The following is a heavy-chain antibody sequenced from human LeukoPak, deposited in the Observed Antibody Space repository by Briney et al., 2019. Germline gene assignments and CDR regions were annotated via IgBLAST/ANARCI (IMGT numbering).Heavy chain of an antibody. J-gene: IGHJ4*02. CDR1: GFTFTTYS. V-gene: IGHV3-48*01. Sequence: GGSLRLSCAASGFTFTTYSMNWVRQAPRKGLEWVSYITSSSSTIYYADSVKGRFTISRDNAKNSLYLQMNSLRAEDTAVYYCAKAKRTVVTLQAWYWGQGTLVTVSS. CDR3: AKAKRTVVTLQAWY. D-gene: IGHD4-23*01. CDR2: ITSSSSTI.